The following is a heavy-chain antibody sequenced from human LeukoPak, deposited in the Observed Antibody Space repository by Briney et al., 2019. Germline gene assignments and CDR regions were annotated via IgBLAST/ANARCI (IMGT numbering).Heavy chain of an antibody. CDR2: INHSGST. Sequence: SETLSLTCAVYGGSFSGYYWSWIRQPPGKGLEWIGEINHSGSTNYNPSLKSRVTISVDTSKNQFSLKPSSVTASDTAVYYCAREQEGSSGWYNWFDPWGQGTLVTVSS. D-gene: IGHD6-19*01. J-gene: IGHJ5*02. V-gene: IGHV4-34*01. CDR1: GGSFSGYY. CDR3: AREQEGSSGWYNWFDP.